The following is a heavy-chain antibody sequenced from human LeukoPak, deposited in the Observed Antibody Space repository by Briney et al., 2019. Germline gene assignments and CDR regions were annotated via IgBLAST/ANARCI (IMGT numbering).Heavy chain of an antibody. V-gene: IGHV4-61*02. J-gene: IGHJ4*02. CDR1: GGSISSCSYY. Sequence: SQTLSLTCTVSGGSISSCSYYWRWIRQPAGKGLEWIGRIYTNRSTHYNPSLKSRVNITVDTSKNKFSLKLRSVTAADTAVYYCGRDLWLLPYYWGQGTLVTVSS. CDR2: IYTNRST. D-gene: IGHD3-22*01. CDR3: GRDLWLLPYY.